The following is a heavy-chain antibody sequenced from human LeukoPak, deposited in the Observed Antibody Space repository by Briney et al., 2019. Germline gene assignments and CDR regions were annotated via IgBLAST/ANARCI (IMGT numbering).Heavy chain of an antibody. D-gene: IGHD6-19*01. Sequence: PGRSLRLSCAASGFTFSSYGMHWVRQAPGKGLEWVTVISYDGSNKYYADSVKGRFTISRDNSKNSLYLQMNSLRAEDTAVYYCARDARLQQWLVRGYFDYWGQGTLVTVSS. CDR3: ARDARLQQWLVRGYFDY. J-gene: IGHJ4*02. CDR2: ISYDGSNK. V-gene: IGHV3-30*03. CDR1: GFTFSSYG.